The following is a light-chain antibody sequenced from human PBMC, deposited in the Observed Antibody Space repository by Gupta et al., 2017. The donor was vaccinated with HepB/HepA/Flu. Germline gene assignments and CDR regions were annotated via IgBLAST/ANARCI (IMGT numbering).Light chain of an antibody. J-gene: IGKJ4*01. V-gene: IGKV3-15*01. CDR3: QQYNDWPLT. CDR2: GAS. Sequence: EIVMTQSPATLSVSPGESATLSCRTGQRISNNLAWYQQKPGLAPRLLIYGASSRATGIPARFSGSGSGTDFTLTINSLQSEDFAVYYCQQYNDWPLTFGGGTKVEI. CDR1: QRISNN.